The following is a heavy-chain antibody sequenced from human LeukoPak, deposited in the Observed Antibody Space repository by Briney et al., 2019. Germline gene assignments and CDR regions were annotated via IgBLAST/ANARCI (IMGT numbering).Heavy chain of an antibody. CDR3: AKGPGYSSSWADY. CDR1: GFTFSSYG. V-gene: IGHV3-33*06. D-gene: IGHD6-13*01. Sequence: GRSLRLSCAASGFTFSSYGMHWGRQAPGKGLEWGAVIWYDGSNKYYADSVKGRFTISRDNSKNTLYLQMNSLRAEDTAVYYCAKGPGYSSSWADYWGQGTLVTVSS. J-gene: IGHJ4*02. CDR2: IWYDGSNK.